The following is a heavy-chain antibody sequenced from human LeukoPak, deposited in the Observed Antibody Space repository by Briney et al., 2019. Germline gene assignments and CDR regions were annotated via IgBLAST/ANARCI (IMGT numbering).Heavy chain of an antibody. D-gene: IGHD3-10*01. J-gene: IGHJ3*02. CDR2: INPNSGGT. V-gene: IGHV1-2*02. CDR3: ARDPVRGVGPDAFDT. CDR1: GYTFTGYY. Sequence: GASVKVSCKAPGYTFTGYYMHWVRQAPGQGLEWMGWINPNSGGTNYAQKFQGRVTMTRDTSISTAYMELSRLRSDDTAVYYCARDPVRGVGPDAFDTWGQGTMVTVSS.